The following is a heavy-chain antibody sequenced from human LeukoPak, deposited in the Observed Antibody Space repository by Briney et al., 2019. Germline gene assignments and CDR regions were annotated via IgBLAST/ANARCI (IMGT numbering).Heavy chain of an antibody. CDR3: ARGTLTGYYKGHFDY. Sequence: SQTLSLTCTVSGGSISSGGYYWSWIRQHPGKGLEWIGYIYYSGSTYYNLSLKSRVTISVDTSKNQFSLKLSSVTAADTAVYYCARGTLTGYYKGHFDYWGQGTLVTVSS. D-gene: IGHD3-9*01. CDR1: GGSISSGGYY. CDR2: IYYSGST. J-gene: IGHJ4*02. V-gene: IGHV4-31*03.